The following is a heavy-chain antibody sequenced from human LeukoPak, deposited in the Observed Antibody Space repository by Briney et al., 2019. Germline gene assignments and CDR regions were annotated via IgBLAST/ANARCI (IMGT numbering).Heavy chain of an antibody. V-gene: IGHV3-30-3*01. CDR2: ISYDGSNK. CDR3: ARDWIRFKMDYYMDV. J-gene: IGHJ6*03. Sequence: PGGSLRLSCAASGFTFSSYAMHWVRQAPGKGLEWVAVISYDGSNKYYADSVKGRFTISRDNSKNTLYLQMNSLRAEDTAVYYCARDWIRFKMDYYMDVWGKGTTVTVS. D-gene: IGHD3-3*01. CDR1: GFTFSSYA.